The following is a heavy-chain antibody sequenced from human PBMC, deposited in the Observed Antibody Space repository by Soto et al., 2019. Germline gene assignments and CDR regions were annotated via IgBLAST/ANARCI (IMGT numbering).Heavy chain of an antibody. D-gene: IGHD1-20*01. V-gene: IGHV1-69*01. CDR1: GGTFSSYA. J-gene: IGHJ6*02. CDR2: IIPIFGTA. Sequence: QVQLVQSGAEVKKPGSSVKVSCKASGGTFSSYAISWVRQAPGQGLEWMGGIIPIFGTANYAQKFQGRVTITADESTSTAYMELSSLRSEDTAVYYCARELLTGTTSPHNLNYDYYGMDVWGQGTTVTVSS. CDR3: ARELLTGTTSPHNLNYDYYGMDV.